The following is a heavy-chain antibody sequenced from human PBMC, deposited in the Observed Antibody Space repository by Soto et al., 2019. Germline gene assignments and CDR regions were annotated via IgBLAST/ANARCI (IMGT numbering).Heavy chain of an antibody. V-gene: IGHV1-2*02. CDR2: INPNSGGT. Sequence: ASVKVSCKASGYTFTGYYMHWVRQAPGQGLEWMGWINPNSGGTNYAQKFQGRVTMTRDTSQNQFSLSLSSVTAADTAVYYCARIGTISGIVTNNWFDRWGQGTLVTVSS. J-gene: IGHJ5*02. CDR3: ARIGTISGIVTNNWFDR. CDR1: GYTFTGYY. D-gene: IGHD3-3*01.